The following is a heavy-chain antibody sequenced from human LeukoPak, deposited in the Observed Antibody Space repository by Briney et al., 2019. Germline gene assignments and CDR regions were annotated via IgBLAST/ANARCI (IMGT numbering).Heavy chain of an antibody. CDR3: AGGFWSGYYDY. CDR1: GGSISSSSYY. D-gene: IGHD3-3*01. CDR2: IYYSGST. V-gene: IGHV4-39*01. J-gene: IGHJ4*02. Sequence: SETLSLTCTVSGGSISSSSYYWGWIRQPPGKGLEWIGSIYYSGSTYYNPSLKSRVTISVDTSKNQFSLKLSSVTAADTAVYYCAGGFWSGYYDYWGQGTLVTVSS.